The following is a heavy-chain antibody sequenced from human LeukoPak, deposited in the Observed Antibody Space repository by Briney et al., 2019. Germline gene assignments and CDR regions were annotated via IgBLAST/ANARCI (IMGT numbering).Heavy chain of an antibody. J-gene: IGHJ5*02. CDR2: ISGSGGST. Sequence: GGSLRLSCAASGFTFSSYDMNWVRQAPGKGLEWVSGISGSGGSTYSVDSVKGRFTISRDNSKNTLYLQMNSLRAEDTAVYYCAKDQHSSSWYIDWFDPWGQGTLVTVSS. D-gene: IGHD6-13*01. V-gene: IGHV3-23*01. CDR3: AKDQHSSSWYIDWFDP. CDR1: GFTFSSYD.